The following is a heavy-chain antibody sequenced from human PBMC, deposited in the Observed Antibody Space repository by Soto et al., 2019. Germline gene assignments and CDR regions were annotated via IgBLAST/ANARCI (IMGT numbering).Heavy chain of an antibody. J-gene: IGHJ4*02. CDR3: ASEGAYYYDSSGYFPGGGVWAFDI. CDR1: GDTFTSYA. CDR2: IIPIFGTA. V-gene: IGHV1-69*13. Sequence: GASVKVSCKASGDTFTSYAMSWVRQAPGQGLEWMGRIIPIFGTANYAQKFQGRVTITADASTSTAYMELSSLRSEDTAVYYCASEGAYYYDSSGYFPGGGVWAFDIWGQGTMVTVSS. D-gene: IGHD3-22*01.